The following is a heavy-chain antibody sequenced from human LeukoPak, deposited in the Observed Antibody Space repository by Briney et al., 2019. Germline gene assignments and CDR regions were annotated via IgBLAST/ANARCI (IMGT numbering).Heavy chain of an antibody. J-gene: IGHJ4*02. CDR2: LYSSGST. V-gene: IGHV4-39*01. CDR1: GASISSSSYY. Sequence: SETLSLTCTVSGASISSSSYYWGWIRQPPGKGLEWMGSLYSSGSTYYNPSLKSRVTVFVDTSKNQFSLELTSVSAADTAVYYCARGVWIYSYWGQGTLVTVSS. CDR3: ARGVWIYSY. D-gene: IGHD5-12*01.